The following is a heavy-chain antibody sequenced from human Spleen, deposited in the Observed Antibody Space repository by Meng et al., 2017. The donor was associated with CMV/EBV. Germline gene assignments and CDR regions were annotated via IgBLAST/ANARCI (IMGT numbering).Heavy chain of an antibody. V-gene: IGHV3-30-3*01. CDR1: GFTFSSYA. Sequence: QVQLVESGGGVVQPGWSLRLSCAASGFTFSSYAMHWVRQAPGKGLEWVAVISYDGSNKYYADSVKGRFTISRDNSKNTLYLQMNSLRAEDTAVYYCARDHLGDDRYFDLWGRGTLVTVSS. CDR3: ARDHLGDDRYFDL. J-gene: IGHJ2*01. CDR2: ISYDGSNK. D-gene: IGHD3-16*01.